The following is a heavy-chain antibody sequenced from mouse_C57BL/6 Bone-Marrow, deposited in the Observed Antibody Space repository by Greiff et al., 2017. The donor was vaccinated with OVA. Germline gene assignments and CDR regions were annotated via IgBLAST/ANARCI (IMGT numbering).Heavy chain of an antibody. V-gene: IGHV5-4*01. D-gene: IGHD3-1*01. Sequence: EVKLEESGGGLVKPGGSLKLSCAASGFTFSSYAMSWVRQTPEKRLEWVATISDGGSYTYYPDNVKGRFTISRDNAKNNLYLQMSHLKSEDTAMYYCAREGLRWFAYWGQGTLVTVSA. J-gene: IGHJ3*01. CDR2: ISDGGSYT. CDR3: AREGLRWFAY. CDR1: GFTFSSYA.